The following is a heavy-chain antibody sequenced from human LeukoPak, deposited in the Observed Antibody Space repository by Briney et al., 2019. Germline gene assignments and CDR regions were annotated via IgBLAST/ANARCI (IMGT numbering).Heavy chain of an antibody. CDR1: GVTFSSYA. D-gene: IGHD6-13*01. V-gene: IGHV1-69*04. CDR2: IIPILGIA. CDR3: ASGEQQLVATYYYGMDV. Sequence: SVKVSCKASGVTFSSYAISWVRQAPGQGLEWMGRIIPILGIANYAQKFQGRVTITADKSTSTAYMELSSLRSEDTAVYYCASGEQQLVATYYYGMDVWGQGTTVTVSS. J-gene: IGHJ6*02.